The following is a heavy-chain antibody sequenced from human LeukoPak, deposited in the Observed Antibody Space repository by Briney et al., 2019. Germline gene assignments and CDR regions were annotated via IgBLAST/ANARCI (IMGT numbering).Heavy chain of an antibody. CDR3: ARGYSSSWSLDY. CDR1: GYTFTSYY. Sequence: ASVTVSCKASGYTFTSYYMHWVRQAPGQGLEWMGLISPSGGSTSYAQKFQGRVTMTRDTSTSTVYMELSSLRSEDTAVYYCARGYSSSWSLDYWGQGTLVTVSS. J-gene: IGHJ4*02. V-gene: IGHV1-46*01. D-gene: IGHD6-13*01. CDR2: ISPSGGST.